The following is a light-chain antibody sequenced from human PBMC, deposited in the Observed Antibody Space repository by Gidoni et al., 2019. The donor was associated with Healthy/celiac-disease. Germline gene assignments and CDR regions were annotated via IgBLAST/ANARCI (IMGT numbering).Light chain of an antibody. CDR3: QQNGSSPLT. J-gene: IGKJ4*01. CDR2: GAS. V-gene: IGKV3-20*01. CDR1: QSVSISY. Sequence: ELVLTQPPRTLSLSPGERATLSCMASQSVSISYLDWYQQKPGQAPRLLIDGASSRATGIPDRFSGSGSGTDFTLTISRLEPEDFAVYYCQQNGSSPLTFGGGTKVEIK.